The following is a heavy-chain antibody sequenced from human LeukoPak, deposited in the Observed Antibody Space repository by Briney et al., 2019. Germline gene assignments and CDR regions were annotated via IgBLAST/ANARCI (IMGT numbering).Heavy chain of an antibody. CDR1: GYTFTDYY. V-gene: IGHV1-2*02. Sequence: ASVTVSCKSSGYTFTDYYIHWVRQAPGQRLEWMGWINSNSGATNYAQNFQGRVTMTRDTSISTAYIELSRLTADDSAVYYCVRQISSYWGQGTLVTVSS. CDR3: VRQISSY. CDR2: INSNSGAT. J-gene: IGHJ4*02. D-gene: IGHD2/OR15-2a*01.